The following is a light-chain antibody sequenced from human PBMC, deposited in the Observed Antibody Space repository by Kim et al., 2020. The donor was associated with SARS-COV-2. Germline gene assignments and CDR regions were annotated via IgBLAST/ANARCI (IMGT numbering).Light chain of an antibody. CDR3: QQRSDWTIT. CDR1: HNINTY. Sequence: EIVLTQSPSTLSLSPGERTTLSCRASHNINTYLAWYQQKPGQAPRLLIYDASNRATGIPARFRGSGSGTDFTLTISSLEPEDFAVYYCQQRSDWTITFGQGTRLEI. V-gene: IGKV3-11*01. J-gene: IGKJ5*01. CDR2: DAS.